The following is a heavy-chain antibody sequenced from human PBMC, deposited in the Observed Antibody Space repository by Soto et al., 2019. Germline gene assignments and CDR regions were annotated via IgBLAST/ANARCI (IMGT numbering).Heavy chain of an antibody. CDR3: ARVGGQWLAGGHYYYGMDV. Sequence: QVQLVQSGAEVKKPGASVKVSCKASGYTFTSYGISWVRQAPGQGLEWMGWISAYNGNTNYAQKLQGRVTMTTDTSTSTAYMELRSLRSDVTAVYYCARVGGQWLAGGHYYYGMDVWGQGTTVTVSS. D-gene: IGHD6-19*01. V-gene: IGHV1-18*01. CDR2: ISAYNGNT. J-gene: IGHJ6*02. CDR1: GYTFTSYG.